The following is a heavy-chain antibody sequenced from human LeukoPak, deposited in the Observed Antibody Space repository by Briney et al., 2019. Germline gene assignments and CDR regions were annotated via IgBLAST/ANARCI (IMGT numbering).Heavy chain of an antibody. J-gene: IGHJ4*02. CDR2: ISGSGVNT. CDR1: GFTFSSYA. D-gene: IGHD3-22*01. V-gene: IGHV3-23*01. CDR3: AKDRDDSSGESFDY. Sequence: GGSLRLSCAASGFTFSSYAMSWVRQAPGKGLEWVSVISGSGVNTYYADSVKGRFTISRDNSKNTLFLQMNSLRAEDTAVYYCAKDRDDSSGESFDYWGQGTLVTVSS.